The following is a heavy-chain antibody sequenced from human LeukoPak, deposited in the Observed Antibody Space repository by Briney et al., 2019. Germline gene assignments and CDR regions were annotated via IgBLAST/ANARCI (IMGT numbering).Heavy chain of an antibody. V-gene: IGHV3-21*01. CDR1: GFTFSSYA. D-gene: IGHD4-17*01. J-gene: IGHJ4*02. CDR3: ASDQLDGDYALDY. CDR2: ISSSSTYI. Sequence: GGSLRLSCAASGFTFSSYAMHWVRQAPGKGLEWVSSISSSSTYIYYADSVKGRFTISRDNAKNSLYLQMNSLRAENTAVYYCASDQLDGDYALDYWGQGTLVTVSS.